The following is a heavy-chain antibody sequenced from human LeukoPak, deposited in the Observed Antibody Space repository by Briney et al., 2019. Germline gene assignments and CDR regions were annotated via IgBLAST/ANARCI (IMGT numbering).Heavy chain of an antibody. CDR3: ARDRFSGSYPLDY. V-gene: IGHV3-11*01. CDR2: ISSSGTTI. CDR1: GLTVSSNC. Sequence: GGSLRLSCAASGLTVSSNCMSWVRQAPGKGLEWVSYISSSGTTIYYADSVKGRFTISRDNAKNSLYLQMNTLRAEDTAVYYCARDRFSGSYPLDYWGQGTLVTVSS. D-gene: IGHD1-26*01. J-gene: IGHJ4*02.